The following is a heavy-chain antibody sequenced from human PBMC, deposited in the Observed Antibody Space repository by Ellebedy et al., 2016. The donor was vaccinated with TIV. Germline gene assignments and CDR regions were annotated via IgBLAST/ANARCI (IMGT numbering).Heavy chain of an antibody. CDR3: ATGPPKWEVPLDLDS. CDR1: AGTLRSYG. Sequence: AASVQVSCKAYAGTLRSYGISCVRHAPGLGLEWMGRIIPIVEITIYAQRFQDRVTISENNFTNTVYMEMSSLRSEDTAMYYCATGPPKWEVPLDLDSWGQGTLVIVSS. D-gene: IGHD1-26*01. CDR2: IIPIVEIT. J-gene: IGHJ4*02. V-gene: IGHV1-69*04.